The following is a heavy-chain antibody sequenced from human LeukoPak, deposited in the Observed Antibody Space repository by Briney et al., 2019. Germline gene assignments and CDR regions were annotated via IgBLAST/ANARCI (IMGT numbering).Heavy chain of an antibody. V-gene: IGHV4-39*07. CDR1: GVSISSSNYY. Sequence: KSSETLSLTCTVSGVSISSSNYYWGWLRQPPGKGLEWIGTIYYSGSTYYSPSLKSRVTISLDTSKKQFSLKLSSVTAADTAVYYCARDSSSWNFDPWGQGTLVTVSS. J-gene: IGHJ5*02. D-gene: IGHD6-13*01. CDR2: IYYSGST. CDR3: ARDSSSWNFDP.